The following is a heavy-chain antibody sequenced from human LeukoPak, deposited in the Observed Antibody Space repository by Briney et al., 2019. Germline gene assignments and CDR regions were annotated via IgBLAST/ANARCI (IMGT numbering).Heavy chain of an antibody. J-gene: IGHJ4*02. D-gene: IGHD3-3*01. Sequence: GASVKVSCKASGYTFTGYYMHWVRQAPGQGLEWMGWINPNSGGTNYAQKFQGRVTITSDTSNSTAYTELSRLRSDDTAVYYCARVSLFFGVVPFDYWGQGTLVTVSS. CDR2: INPNSGGT. V-gene: IGHV1-2*02. CDR1: GYTFTGYY. CDR3: ARVSLFFGVVPFDY.